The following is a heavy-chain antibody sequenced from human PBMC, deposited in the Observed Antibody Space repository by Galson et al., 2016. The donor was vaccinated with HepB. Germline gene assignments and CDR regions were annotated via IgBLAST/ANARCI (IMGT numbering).Heavy chain of an antibody. D-gene: IGHD3-10*01. J-gene: IGHJ4*02. CDR2: ISNSGGST. Sequence: SLRLSCAASGLTFRSYAFSWLRQAPGKGLEWVSVISNSGGSTYYADSVKGRFTISRDNSKNTLYLQMNSLRAEDTAVYYCAGGYYGSGSYYAYWGQGTLSPSPQ. V-gene: IGHV3-23*01. CDR3: AGGYYGSGSYYAY. CDR1: GLTFRSYA.